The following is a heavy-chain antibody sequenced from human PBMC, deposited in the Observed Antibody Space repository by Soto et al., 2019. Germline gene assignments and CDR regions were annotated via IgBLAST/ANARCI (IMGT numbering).Heavy chain of an antibody. V-gene: IGHV4-31*03. J-gene: IGHJ4*02. CDR1: GGSISSGGYY. Sequence: QVQLQESGPGLVKPSQTLSLTCTVSGGSISSGGYYWSWIRQHPGKGLEWIGYIYYSGSTYYNPSLKRRVTISVDTSKNQFSLKLSSVTAADTAVYYCATTPYSWSYYNFDYWGQGTLVTVSS. CDR2: IYYSGST. CDR3: ATTPYSWSYYNFDY. D-gene: IGHD1-26*01.